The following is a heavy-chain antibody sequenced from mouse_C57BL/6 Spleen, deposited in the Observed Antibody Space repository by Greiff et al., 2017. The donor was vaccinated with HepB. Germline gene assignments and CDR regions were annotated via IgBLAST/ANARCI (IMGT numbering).Heavy chain of an antibody. J-gene: IGHJ4*01. D-gene: IGHD1-1*01. V-gene: IGHV1-5*01. CDR1: GYTFTSYW. CDR3: TRRTTVVAPYAMDY. Sequence: VQLQQSGTVLARPGASVKMSCKTSGYTFTSYWMHWVKQRPGQGLEWIGAIYPGTSDTSYNQKFKGKAKRTAVTSAITAYMELSSLTNEDSAVYYCTRRTTVVAPYAMDYWGQGTSVTVSS. CDR2: IYPGTSDT.